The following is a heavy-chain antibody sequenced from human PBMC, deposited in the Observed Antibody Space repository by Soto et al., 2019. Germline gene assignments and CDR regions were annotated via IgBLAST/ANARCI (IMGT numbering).Heavy chain of an antibody. CDR2: IWYDGSNK. V-gene: IGHV3-33*01. J-gene: IGHJ4*02. CDR1: GFTFSNYG. Sequence: ESGGGVVQPGRSLRLSCAASGFTFSNYGMHWVRQAPGKGLEWVAVIWYDGSNKYYADSVKGRFTISRDNSENTLYLQMNSLRAEDTAVYYCAREAGSSWYYFDYWGQGTLVTVSS. D-gene: IGHD6-13*01. CDR3: AREAGSSWYYFDY.